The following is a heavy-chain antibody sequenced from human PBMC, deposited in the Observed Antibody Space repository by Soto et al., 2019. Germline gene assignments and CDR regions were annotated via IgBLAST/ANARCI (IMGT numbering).Heavy chain of an antibody. CDR3: TRGIAGYSSGWWDY. CDR1: GFTFGDYA. CDR2: IRSKAYGGTT. D-gene: IGHD6-19*01. J-gene: IGHJ4*02. Sequence: GGSLRLSCTASGFTFGDYAMSWFRQAPGKGLEWVGSIRSKAYGGTTEYAASVKGRFTISRDDSKSIAYLQMNSLKTEDTAVYYCTRGIAGYSSGWWDYWGQGTLVTVSS. V-gene: IGHV3-49*03.